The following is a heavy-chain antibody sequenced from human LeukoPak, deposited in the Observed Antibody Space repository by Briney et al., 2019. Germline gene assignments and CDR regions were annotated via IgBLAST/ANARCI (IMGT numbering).Heavy chain of an antibody. Sequence: SETLSLTCTVSGGSISSGSYYWSWIRQPAGKGLEWIGRIYSNVSTNYNPSLKSRVTMSADTSKNQFSLRLSSVTAADTAVYYCARDGLFSLVVYGNWFDPWGQGTLVTVSS. J-gene: IGHJ5*02. CDR2: IYSNVST. CDR1: GGSISSGSYY. CDR3: ARDGLFSLVVYGNWFDP. D-gene: IGHD2-8*02. V-gene: IGHV4-61*02.